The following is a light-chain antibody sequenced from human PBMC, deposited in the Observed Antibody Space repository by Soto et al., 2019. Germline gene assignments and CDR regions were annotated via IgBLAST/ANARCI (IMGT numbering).Light chain of an antibody. CDR1: QSISSY. J-gene: IGKJ3*01. CDR3: QQSYSNPFT. V-gene: IGKV1-39*01. CDR2: AAS. Sequence: DIQMTQSPSSLSASVGDRVTITCRASQSISSYLNWYQQKPGKAPKLLIYAASSLQSGVPSRFSGSGSGTDFTLTISSLQPEEFATYYWQQSYSNPFTFGPGTKVDIK.